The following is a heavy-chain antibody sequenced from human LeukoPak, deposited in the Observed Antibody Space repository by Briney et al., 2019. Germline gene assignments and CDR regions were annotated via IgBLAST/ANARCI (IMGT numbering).Heavy chain of an antibody. J-gene: IGHJ4*02. CDR3: AKDWGIAAAGHFDY. Sequence: PGGSLRLSCAASGFTFDDYAMHWVRQAPGKGLEWVSGISWNSGSIGYADSVKGRFTISRDNAKDSLYLQMNSLRAEDTALYYCAKDWGIAAAGHFDYWGQGTLVTVSS. V-gene: IGHV3-9*01. CDR1: GFTFDDYA. CDR2: ISWNSGSI. D-gene: IGHD6-13*01.